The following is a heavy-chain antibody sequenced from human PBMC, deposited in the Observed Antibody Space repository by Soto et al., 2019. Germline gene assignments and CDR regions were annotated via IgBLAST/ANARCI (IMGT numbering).Heavy chain of an antibody. CDR1: GFTFDDYA. D-gene: IGHD6-19*01. Sequence: EVQLVESGGGLVQPGRSLRLSCAASGFTFDDYAMHWVRQAPGKGLEWVSGISWNSGSIGYADSVKGRFTISRDNAKNSLYLQMNSLRAEDTALYYCAKSYESSGWYMEFDYWGQGTLVSVSS. V-gene: IGHV3-9*01. J-gene: IGHJ4*02. CDR2: ISWNSGSI. CDR3: AKSYESSGWYMEFDY.